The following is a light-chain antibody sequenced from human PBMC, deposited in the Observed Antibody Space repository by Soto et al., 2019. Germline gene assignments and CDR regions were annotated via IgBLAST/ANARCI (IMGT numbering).Light chain of an antibody. Sequence: ELVLTQSPGTLSLSPGERANLSCRASQSVSSYLAWYQQKPGQAPRLLIYDASNRATGIPARFSGSGSGTDFTLTISSLEPEDFAVYYCQHRSNWPLTFGGGTKVDIK. CDR1: QSVSSY. V-gene: IGKV3-11*01. J-gene: IGKJ4*01. CDR2: DAS. CDR3: QHRSNWPLT.